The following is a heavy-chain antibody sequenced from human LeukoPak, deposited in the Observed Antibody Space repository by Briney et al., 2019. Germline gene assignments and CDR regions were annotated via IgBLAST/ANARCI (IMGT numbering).Heavy chain of an antibody. CDR3: ARCGYCSSTSCFYGMDV. CDR1: GVTFPKYW. V-gene: IGHV3-7*01. CDR2: IKEDGSDK. D-gene: IGHD2-2*01. J-gene: IGHJ6*02. Sequence: GGSLRLSCAASGVTFPKYWMTWVRQAPGKGLEWVASIKEDGSDKYYVDSVKGRFTISRDNAKSSLYLQMNSLRDEDTAVYYCARCGYCSSTSCFYGMDVWGQGTTVTVSS.